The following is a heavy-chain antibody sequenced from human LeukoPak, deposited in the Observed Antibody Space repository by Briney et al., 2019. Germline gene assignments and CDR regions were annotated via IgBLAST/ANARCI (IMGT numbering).Heavy chain of an antibody. V-gene: IGHV3-20*04. J-gene: IGHJ6*03. CDR3: ARETVDCSSTSCYFFGSYYMDV. CDR1: GFTFDDYG. CDR2: INWNGGST. Sequence: PGGSLRLSCAASGFTFDDYGMSWVRQAPGKGLEWVSGINWNGGSTGYADSVKGRFTISRDNAKNSLYLQMNSLRAEDTALYYCARETVDCSSTSCYFFGSYYMDVWGKGTTVTVSS. D-gene: IGHD2-2*01.